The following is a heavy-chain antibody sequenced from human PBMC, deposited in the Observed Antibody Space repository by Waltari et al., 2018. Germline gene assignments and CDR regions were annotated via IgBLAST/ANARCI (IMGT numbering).Heavy chain of an antibody. CDR3: ARGKGGSGSYYNGGWFDP. V-gene: IGHV1-3*01. J-gene: IGHJ5*02. CDR2: INAGNGNT. Sequence: QVQLVQSGAEVKKPGASVKVSCKASGYTFTSYAMNWVRTAPGPRLEWMGWINAGNGNTKYSQKFQGRVTITRYTSASTAYMELSSLRSEDTAVYYCARGKGGSGSYYNGGWFDPWGQGTLVTVSS. D-gene: IGHD3-10*01. CDR1: GYTFTSYA.